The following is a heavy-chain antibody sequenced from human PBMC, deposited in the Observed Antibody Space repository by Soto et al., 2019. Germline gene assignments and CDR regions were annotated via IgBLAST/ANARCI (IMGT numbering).Heavy chain of an antibody. CDR3: ARSHGYSGYDAILEYYFDY. V-gene: IGHV5-51*01. J-gene: IGHJ4*02. Sequence: EVQLVQSGAEVKKPGESLKISCKGSGYSFASYWIGWVRQMPGKGLEWMGIIYPGDSDTRYSPSFQGQVTISADKSISTAYLQWSSLKASDTAMYYCARSHGYSGYDAILEYYFDYWGQGTLVTVSS. CDR1: GYSFASYW. D-gene: IGHD5-12*01. CDR2: IYPGDSDT.